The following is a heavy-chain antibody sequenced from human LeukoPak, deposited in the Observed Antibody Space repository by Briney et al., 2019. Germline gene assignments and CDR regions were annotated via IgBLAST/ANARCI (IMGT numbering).Heavy chain of an antibody. CDR3: ARGVRYFDWSSPYYYYYYMDV. V-gene: IGHV4-34*01. Sequence: SETLSLTCAVYGGSFSGYHWSWIRQPPGKGLEWIGEINHGGSTSYNPSLKTRVIISVDTSKNQFSLKLSSVTAADTAVYYCARGVRYFDWSSPYYYYYYMDVWAKGTTVTISS. J-gene: IGHJ6*03. CDR1: GGSFSGYH. D-gene: IGHD3-9*01. CDR2: INHGGST.